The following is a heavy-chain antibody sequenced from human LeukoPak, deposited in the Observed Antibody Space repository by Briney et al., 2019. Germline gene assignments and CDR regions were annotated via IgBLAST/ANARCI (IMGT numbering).Heavy chain of an antibody. CDR2: IYDIGTT. V-gene: IGHV4-59*03. D-gene: IGHD6-13*01. J-gene: IGHJ4*02. CDR1: GGSITRFY. Sequence: SETLSLTRTVSGGSITRFYWSWIRQPPGKGLEWIGYIYDIGTTNYNPSLKTRVTMSVDTSNNQFSLKLSSVTAADTAVYYCATGVHGITAAGDYYFDYWGQGTLVTVSS. CDR3: ATGVHGITAAGDYYFDY.